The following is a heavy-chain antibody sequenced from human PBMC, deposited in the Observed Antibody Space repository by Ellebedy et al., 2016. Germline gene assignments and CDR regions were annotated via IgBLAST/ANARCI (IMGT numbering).Heavy chain of an antibody. D-gene: IGHD3-10*01. CDR3: ARDIGFDY. CDR2: ISSSSNYI. Sequence: GESLKISXAASGFIFSSYSMNWVRQAPGKGLEWVSSISSSSNYIYYADSVKGRFTISRDNAKNSLYLQMNSLRAEDTAVYYCARDIGFDYWGQGTLVTVSS. J-gene: IGHJ4*02. V-gene: IGHV3-21*01. CDR1: GFIFSSYS.